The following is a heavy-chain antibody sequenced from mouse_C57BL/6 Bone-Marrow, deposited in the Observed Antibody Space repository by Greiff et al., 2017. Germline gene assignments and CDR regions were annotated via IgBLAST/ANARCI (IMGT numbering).Heavy chain of an antibody. J-gene: IGHJ2*01. CDR1: GFTFSDYY. Sequence: EVKLVESEGGLVQPGSSMKLSCTASGFTFSDYYMAWVRQVPEKGLEWVANINYDGSSTYYLDSLKSRFIISRDNAKNILYLQMSSLKSEDTATYYCAREGYYGYDVFDYRGQGTTLTVSS. CDR2: INYDGSST. V-gene: IGHV5-16*01. D-gene: IGHD2-2*01. CDR3: AREGYYGYDVFDY.